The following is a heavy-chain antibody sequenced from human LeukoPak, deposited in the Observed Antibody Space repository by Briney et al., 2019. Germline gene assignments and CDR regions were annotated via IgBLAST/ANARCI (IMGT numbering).Heavy chain of an antibody. J-gene: IGHJ4*02. CDR2: INPNSGGT. V-gene: IGHV1-18*01. Sequence: ASVKVSCKASGYTFTSYGISWVRQAPGQGLEWMGWINPNSGGTYSAQKFQGRVTMTRDTSTSTAYMELRSLRSDDTAVYYCARDGHYGSGHVDYWGQGTLVTVSS. CDR3: ARDGHYGSGHVDY. D-gene: IGHD3-10*01. CDR1: GYTFTSYG.